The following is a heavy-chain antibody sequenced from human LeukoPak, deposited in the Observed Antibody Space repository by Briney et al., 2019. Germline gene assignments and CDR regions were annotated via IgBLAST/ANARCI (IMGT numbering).Heavy chain of an antibody. CDR1: GFIFRNYA. Sequence: PGGSLRLSCAASGFIFRNYAMSWVRQAPGKGLEWVSSISSSSSYIYYADSVKGRFTISRDNAKNSLYLQMNSLRAEDTAVYYCARGDIVVVPAAMSPMNYWGQGTLVTVSS. J-gene: IGHJ4*02. V-gene: IGHV3-21*01. D-gene: IGHD2-2*01. CDR3: ARGDIVVVPAAMSPMNY. CDR2: ISSSSSYI.